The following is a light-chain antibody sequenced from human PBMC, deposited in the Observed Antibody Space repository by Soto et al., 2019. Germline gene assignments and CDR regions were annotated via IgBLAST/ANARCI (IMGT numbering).Light chain of an antibody. Sequence: QYVLTQPPSASATPGQTVTISCSGRYSNIGSNFVSWYQRLPGTAPKLLIYSINQRPSGVPDRFSGSKSGTSASLTISGLQSEDEADYFCSSWDDSLDGPVFGGGTQLTVL. CDR3: SSWDDSLDGPV. CDR1: YSNIGSNF. V-gene: IGLV1-44*01. J-gene: IGLJ3*02. CDR2: SIN.